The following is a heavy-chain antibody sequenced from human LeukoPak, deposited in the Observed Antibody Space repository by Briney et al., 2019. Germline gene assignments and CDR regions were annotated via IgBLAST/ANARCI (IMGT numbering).Heavy chain of an antibody. V-gene: IGHV4-39*07. J-gene: IGHJ4*02. CDR2: IYYSGST. Sequence: SETLSLTCTVSGGSISSSSYYWGWIRQPPGKGLEWIGSIYYSGSTYYNPSLKSRVTISVDTSKNQFSLKLSSVTAADTAVYYCVRAGAGYSFDYWGQGTLVTVSS. CDR3: VRAGAGYSFDY. D-gene: IGHD5-18*01. CDR1: GGSISSSSYY.